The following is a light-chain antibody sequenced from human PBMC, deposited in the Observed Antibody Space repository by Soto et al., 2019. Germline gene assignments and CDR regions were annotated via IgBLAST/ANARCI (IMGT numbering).Light chain of an antibody. J-gene: IGLJ1*01. CDR2: AVT. CDR1: SSDVGGYNY. CDR3: SSYTSSSTL. Sequence: QSVLTQPASVSGSPGQSITISCTGTSSDVGGYNYVSWYQQYPGKAPKLMIYAVTDRPSGVSSRFSGSKSGNTASLTSSGLQAEDEADYYCSSYTSSSTLFGTGTKLPVL. V-gene: IGLV2-14*01.